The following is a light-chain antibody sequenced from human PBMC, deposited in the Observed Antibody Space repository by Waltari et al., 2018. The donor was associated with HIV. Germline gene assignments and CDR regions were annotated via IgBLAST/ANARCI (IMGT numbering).Light chain of an antibody. CDR2: DVN. CDR3: CSYAGSYIEV. V-gene: IGLV2-11*01. CDR1: ISDIGTYNF. J-gene: IGLJ1*01. Sequence: QSALTQPRSVSGSPGQSVTISCTGTISDIGTYNFVSWYQQHPGKAPKVMIYDVNKRPSGVPDRFSGSKSGNTASLTISGLQAEDEADYYCCSYAGSYIEVFGSGTKVTVL.